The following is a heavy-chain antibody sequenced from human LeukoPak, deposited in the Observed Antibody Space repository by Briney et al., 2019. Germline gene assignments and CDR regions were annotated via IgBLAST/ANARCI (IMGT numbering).Heavy chain of an antibody. CDR3: ARDLNGATAYFDY. D-gene: IGHD1-26*01. V-gene: IGHV4-31*03. J-gene: IGHJ4*02. CDR2: IYYSGST. Sequence: SETLSLTCTVSGGSISSGGYYWSWIRQHPGKGLEWIGYIYYSGSTYYNPSLKSRVTISVDTSKNQFSLKLSSVTAADTAVYYCARDLNGATAYFDYWGQGTLVTVSS. CDR1: GGSISSGGYY.